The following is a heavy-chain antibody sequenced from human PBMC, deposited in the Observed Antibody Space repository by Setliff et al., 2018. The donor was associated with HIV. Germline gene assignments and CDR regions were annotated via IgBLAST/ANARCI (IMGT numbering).Heavy chain of an antibody. Sequence: PGESLKISCKGSGYSFTSYWIGWVRQMPGKGLECMGIIYPGDSDTRYSPSFQGQVTISADMSISTAYLQWSSLKASDTAMHYCARLYDFWSGNSRNYYMDVWGKGTTVTVSS. J-gene: IGHJ6*03. V-gene: IGHV5-51*01. CDR3: ARLYDFWSGNSRNYYMDV. CDR2: IYPGDSDT. CDR1: GYSFTSYW. D-gene: IGHD3-3*01.